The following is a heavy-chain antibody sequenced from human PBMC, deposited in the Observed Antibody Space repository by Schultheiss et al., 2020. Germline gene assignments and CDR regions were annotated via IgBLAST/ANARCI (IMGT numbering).Heavy chain of an antibody. J-gene: IGHJ4*02. CDR1: GFTFSNAW. CDR2: IKSKTDGGTT. CDR3: TTEAGIAAAGRDY. V-gene: IGHV3-15*07. Sequence: ESLNISCAASGFTFSNAWMNWVRQAPGKGLEWVGRIKSKTDGGTTDYAAPVKGRFTISRDDSKNTLYLQMNSLKTEDTAVYYCTTEAGIAAAGRDYWGQGTLVTGSS. D-gene: IGHD6-13*01.